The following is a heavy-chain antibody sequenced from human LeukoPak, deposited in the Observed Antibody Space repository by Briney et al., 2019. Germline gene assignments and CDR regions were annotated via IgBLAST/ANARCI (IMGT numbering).Heavy chain of an antibody. D-gene: IGHD2-2*01. CDR1: GASFSGYY. V-gene: IGHV4-34*01. Sequence: SETLSLTCAVYGASFSGYYWSWIRPPPGRGLEWIGETNHSGSTNYNPSLKSRVTISVDTSKDQFSLKLSSVTAADTAVYYCARVGALCSSTSCYLNWFDPWGQGTLVTVSS. J-gene: IGHJ5*02. CDR2: TNHSGST. CDR3: ARVGALCSSTSCYLNWFDP.